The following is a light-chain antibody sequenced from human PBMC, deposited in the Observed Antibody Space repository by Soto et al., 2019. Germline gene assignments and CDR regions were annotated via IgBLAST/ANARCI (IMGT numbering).Light chain of an antibody. CDR2: DAS. J-gene: IGKJ5*01. V-gene: IGKV3-11*01. CDR3: QRGDT. CDR1: QSVSSN. Sequence: EIVLTQSPATLSLSPGERATLSCRASQSVSSNLAWYQQKPGQAPRLLIYDASNRATGIPARFSGSGSGTDFTLTIIRLEPEDFTVFYCQRGDTFGQGTRLEIK.